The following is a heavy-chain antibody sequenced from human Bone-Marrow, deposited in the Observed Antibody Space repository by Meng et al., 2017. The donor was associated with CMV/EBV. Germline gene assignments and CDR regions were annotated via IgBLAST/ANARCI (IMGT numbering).Heavy chain of an antibody. V-gene: IGHV1-69*10. Sequence: SVKVSCKASGGTFSSYAISWVRQAPGQGLEWMGGIIPILGIANYAQKFQGRVTITADKSTSTAYMELSSLRSEDTAVYYCARGYYYDSSGYPDLDYWGQGTLVTVSS. CDR1: GGTFSSYA. CDR2: IIPILGIA. J-gene: IGHJ4*02. CDR3: ARGYYYDSSGYPDLDY. D-gene: IGHD3-22*01.